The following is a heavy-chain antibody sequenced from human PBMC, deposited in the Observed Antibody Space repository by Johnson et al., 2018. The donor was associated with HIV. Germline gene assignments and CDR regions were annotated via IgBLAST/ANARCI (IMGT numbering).Heavy chain of an antibody. CDR3: ARETRDDAFDI. V-gene: IGHV3-30*09. D-gene: IGHD4-11*01. CDR1: GFTFSSYA. Sequence: QMQLVESGGGVVQPGGSLRLSCAASGFTFSSYAMHWVRQAPGKGLDWVAVISDDGSNEYYADSVKGRFAISRVNSKNTLYLQMNSLRADDPSVYYCARETRDDAFDIWGQGTMVTVSS. CDR2: ISDDGSNE. J-gene: IGHJ3*02.